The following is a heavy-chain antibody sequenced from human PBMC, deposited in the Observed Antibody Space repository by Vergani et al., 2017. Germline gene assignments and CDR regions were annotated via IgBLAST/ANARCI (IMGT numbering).Heavy chain of an antibody. D-gene: IGHD3-3*01. CDR2: IYYSGST. J-gene: IGHJ5*02. CDR1: GGSISSYY. Sequence: QVQLQESGPGLVKPSETLSLTCTVSGGSISSYYWSWIRQPPGKGLEWIGYIYYSGSTNYNPSLKSRVTISVDTSKNQFSLKLSSVTAADTAVYYCAKDDRPTLEWPRNWFDPWGQGTLVTVSS. V-gene: IGHV4-59*01. CDR3: AKDDRPTLEWPRNWFDP.